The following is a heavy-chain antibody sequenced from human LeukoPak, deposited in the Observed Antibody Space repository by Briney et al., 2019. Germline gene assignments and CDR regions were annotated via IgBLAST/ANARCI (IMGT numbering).Heavy chain of an antibody. V-gene: IGHV4-4*09. CDR1: GGSITSYY. CDR3: ARRADIVVVPAAISPPWYFDL. J-gene: IGHJ2*01. D-gene: IGHD2-2*02. Sequence: SETLSLTCTDSGGSITSYYWSWIRQAPRQGLEWIGYIYTSGSTNYNTSLKRRATTSAAKTKNQFSLKLSSVTAADTVVYYCARRADIVVVPAAISPPWYFDLWGRGTLVTVSS. CDR2: IYTSGST.